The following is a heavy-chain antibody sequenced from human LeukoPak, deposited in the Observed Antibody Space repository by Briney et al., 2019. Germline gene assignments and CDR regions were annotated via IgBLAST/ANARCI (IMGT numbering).Heavy chain of an antibody. CDR3: ARSYDFWSGYYDY. J-gene: IGHJ4*02. V-gene: IGHV4-59*01. Sequence: PSETLSLTCTVSGGSISSYYWSWIRQPPGKGLEWIGYIYYSGSTNYNPSLRSRVTISVDTSKNQFSLKSSAVTAADTAAYYCARSYDFWSGYYDYWGQGTLVTVSS. CDR1: GGSISSYY. D-gene: IGHD3-3*01. CDR2: IYYSGST.